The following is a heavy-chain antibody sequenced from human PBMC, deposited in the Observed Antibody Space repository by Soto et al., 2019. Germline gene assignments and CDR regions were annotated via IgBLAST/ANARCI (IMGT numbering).Heavy chain of an antibody. CDR3: ARDSGRSNYYDSSGYWVLDY. Sequence: GASVKVSCKASGGTFSSYAISWVRQAPGQGLEWMGGIIPIFGTANYAQKFQGRVTITADESTSTAYMELSSLRSEDTAVYYCARDSGRSNYYDSSGYWVLDYWGQGTLVTVS. V-gene: IGHV1-69*01. D-gene: IGHD3-22*01. J-gene: IGHJ4*02. CDR2: IIPIFGTA. CDR1: GGTFSSYA.